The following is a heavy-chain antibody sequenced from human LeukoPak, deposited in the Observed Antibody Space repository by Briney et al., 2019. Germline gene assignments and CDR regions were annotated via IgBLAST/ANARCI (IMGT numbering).Heavy chain of an antibody. CDR3: AKDVRVGYDSSGYFYDY. V-gene: IGHV3-21*01. D-gene: IGHD3-22*01. J-gene: IGHJ4*02. CDR2: ISSSSSYI. CDR1: GFTFSSYS. Sequence: GGSLRLSCAASGFTFSSYSMNWVRQAPGKGLEWVSSISSSSSYIYYADSVKGRFTISRDNTKSSLYLQMNSLRAEDTAVYYCAKDVRVGYDSSGYFYDYWGQGTLVTVSS.